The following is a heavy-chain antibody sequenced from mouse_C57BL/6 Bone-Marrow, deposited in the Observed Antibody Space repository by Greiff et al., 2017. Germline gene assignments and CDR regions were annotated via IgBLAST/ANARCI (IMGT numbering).Heavy chain of an antibody. J-gene: IGHJ1*03. CDR1: GYTFTSYW. D-gene: IGHD1-1*01. CDR2: IHPNSGST. Sequence: VQLQQPGAELVKPGASVKLSCKASGYTFTSYWMHWVKQRPGQGLEWIGMIHPNSGSTNYNEKFKSKATLTVDKSSSTASMQLSSLTSEDSAVYYCARSSSTVVATDWYFDVWGTGTTVTVSS. V-gene: IGHV1-64*01. CDR3: ARSSSTVVATDWYFDV.